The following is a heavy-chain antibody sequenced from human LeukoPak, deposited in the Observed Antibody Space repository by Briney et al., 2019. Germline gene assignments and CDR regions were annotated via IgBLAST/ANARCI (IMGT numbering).Heavy chain of an antibody. J-gene: IGHJ4*02. CDR2: IKQGGSEK. D-gene: IGHD3-22*01. CDR3: ALIGLDSSGYYYDYLDY. CDR1: GFTFGTFW. Sequence: GGSLRLSCEASGFTFGTFWMSWVRQAPGKGLEWVANIKQGGSEKNYVDSVKGRFTISRDNAKNSLYLQMNSLRAEDTAVYYCALIGLDSSGYYYDYLDYWGQGTLVTVSS. V-gene: IGHV3-7*01.